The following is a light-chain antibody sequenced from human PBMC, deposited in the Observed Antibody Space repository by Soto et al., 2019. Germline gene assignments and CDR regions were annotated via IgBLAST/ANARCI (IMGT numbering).Light chain of an antibody. CDR2: DTS. J-gene: IGKJ4*01. CDR3: QQRSNWLLT. CDR1: QSVASY. V-gene: IGKV3-11*01. Sequence: EIVLTQCPATLSLSPGERATLSCRASQSVASYLAWYQQKPGQAPRLLIYDTSNRATGIPARFSGSGSGTDFTLTISSLEPEDFALYYCQQRSNWLLTFGGGTKVEIK.